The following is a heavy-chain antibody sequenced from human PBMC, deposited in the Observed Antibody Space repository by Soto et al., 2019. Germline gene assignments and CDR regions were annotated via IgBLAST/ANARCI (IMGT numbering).Heavy chain of an antibody. D-gene: IGHD2-21*02. Sequence: QITLKESGPTLVKPTQTLTLTCTFSGFSLSTSGVGVGWIRQPPGKALEWLALIYCDDDKRYSPSLKSRLTITKDTSKNQVVLTMTNMDPVDTATYYCARRQTYCGGNCYSGFDYWGQGTLVTVSS. V-gene: IGHV2-5*02. CDR1: GFSLSTSGVG. J-gene: IGHJ4*02. CDR2: IYCDDDK. CDR3: ARRQTYCGGNCYSGFDY.